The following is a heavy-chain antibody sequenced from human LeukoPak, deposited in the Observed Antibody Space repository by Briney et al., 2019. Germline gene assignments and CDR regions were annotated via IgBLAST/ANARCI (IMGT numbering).Heavy chain of an antibody. D-gene: IGHD6-19*01. CDR1: GLTFSSYG. J-gene: IGHJ4*02. CDR3: AKDVTSGWQGFDY. CDR2: ISGSGGST. V-gene: IGHV3-23*01. Sequence: GGSLRLSCAASGLTFSSYGMSWVRQAPGKGLEWVSAISGSGGSTYYADSVKGRFTISRDNSKNTLYLQMNSLRAEDTAVYYCAKDVTSGWQGFDYWGQGTLVTVPS.